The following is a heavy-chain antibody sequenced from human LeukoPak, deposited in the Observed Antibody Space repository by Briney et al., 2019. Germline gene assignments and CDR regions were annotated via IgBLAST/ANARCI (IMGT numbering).Heavy chain of an antibody. CDR1: GFTFSSYW. CDR3: ASDFWSGYYTPMGVNY. D-gene: IGHD3-3*01. Sequence: GGSLRLSCAASGFTFSSYWMHWVRQAPGKGLVWVSRVNSDGSTTNYADSVKGRFTISRDNAKNTLYLQMNSLRAEDTAVYYCASDFWSGYYTPMGVNYWGQGTLVTVSS. J-gene: IGHJ4*02. V-gene: IGHV3-74*01. CDR2: VNSDGSTT.